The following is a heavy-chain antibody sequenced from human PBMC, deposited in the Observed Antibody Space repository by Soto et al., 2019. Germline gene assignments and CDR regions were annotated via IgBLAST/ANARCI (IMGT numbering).Heavy chain of an antibody. CDR3: ARNESSNIYGMDV. J-gene: IGHJ6*02. V-gene: IGHV3-21*01. D-gene: IGHD6-6*01. CDR2: ISSSSFSI. CDR1: GFTFSSYS. Sequence: PGGSLRLSCAASGFTFSSYSMNWVRQAPGKGLEWVSSISSSSFSINYADPVKGRFSISRDNAQNSLHLQMNNLRAEDTAVYYCARNESSNIYGMDVWGQGTTLTVSS.